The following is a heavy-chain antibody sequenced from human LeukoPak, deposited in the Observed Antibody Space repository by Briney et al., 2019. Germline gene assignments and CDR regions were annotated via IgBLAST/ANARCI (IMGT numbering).Heavy chain of an antibody. V-gene: IGHV3-23*01. CDR3: AKDFWSGYYPNY. J-gene: IGHJ4*02. CDR1: GFTFSSYA. D-gene: IGHD3-3*01. CDR2: SGRGGST. Sequence: PGGSLRLSCAASGFTFSSYAMSWVRQAPGKGLEWVSGSGRGGSTYYADSVKGRFTISRDNSKNTLYLQMNSLRAEDTAVYYCAKDFWSGYYPNYWGQGTLVTISP.